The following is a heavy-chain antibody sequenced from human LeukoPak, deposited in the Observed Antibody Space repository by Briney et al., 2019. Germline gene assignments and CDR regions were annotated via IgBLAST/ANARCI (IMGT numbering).Heavy chain of an antibody. CDR3: AKDGIMHRNGPSEFDP. D-gene: IGHD3-16*01. CDR2: IHFDGSNE. CDR1: GFIFRSYG. Sequence: PGGSLRLSCVASGFIFRSYGIHWVRQAPGKGLEWVSVIHFDGSNEYYADFVKCRFTISRDNSKNTVYLQMNSLRAEDTAVYYCAKDGIMHRNGPSEFDPWGQGTLVSVS. J-gene: IGHJ5*02. V-gene: IGHV3-30*02.